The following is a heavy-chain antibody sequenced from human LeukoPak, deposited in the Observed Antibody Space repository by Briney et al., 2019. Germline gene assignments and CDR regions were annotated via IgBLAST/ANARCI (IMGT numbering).Heavy chain of an antibody. Sequence: ASVKVSCKASGYTFTNYDINWVRQATGQGLGWMGWMNPNSANTGYAQKFQGRVTMTRNTSISTAYMELSSLRSEDAAVYYCARDGQDDAFDIWGQGTMVTVSS. V-gene: IGHV1-8*01. J-gene: IGHJ3*02. CDR2: MNPNSANT. CDR1: GYTFTNYD. CDR3: ARDGQDDAFDI.